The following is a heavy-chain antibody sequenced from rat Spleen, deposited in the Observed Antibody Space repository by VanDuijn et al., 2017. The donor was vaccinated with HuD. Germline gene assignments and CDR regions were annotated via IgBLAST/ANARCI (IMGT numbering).Heavy chain of an antibody. CDR1: GFTFSNYY. V-gene: IGHV5-27*01. J-gene: IGHJ1*01. CDR2: ISTGGGST. D-gene: IGHD1-7*01. Sequence: EVQLVESGGGLVQPGRSLKLSCAASGFTFSNYYMAWVRQAPTKGLEWVAYISTGGGSTYYRDSVKGRFTISRDNAKSTLYLQMDSLRSEDTATYYCTTAGLGGGYWYFDFWGPGTMVTVSS. CDR3: TTAGLGGGYWYFDF.